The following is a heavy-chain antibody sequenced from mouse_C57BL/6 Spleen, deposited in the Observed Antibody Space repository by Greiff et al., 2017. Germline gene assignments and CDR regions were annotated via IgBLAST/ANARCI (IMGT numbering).Heavy chain of an antibody. V-gene: IGHV1-80*01. CDR3: ARWLRDYAMDY. J-gene: IGHJ4*01. Sequence: QVQLKESGAELVKPGASVKISCKASGYAFSSYWMNWVKQRPGKGLEWIGQIYPGDGDTNYNGKFKGKATLTADKSSSTAYMQLSSLTSEDSAVYFCARWLRDYAMDYWGQGTSVTVSS. CDR1: GYAFSSYW. D-gene: IGHD2-2*01. CDR2: IYPGDGDT.